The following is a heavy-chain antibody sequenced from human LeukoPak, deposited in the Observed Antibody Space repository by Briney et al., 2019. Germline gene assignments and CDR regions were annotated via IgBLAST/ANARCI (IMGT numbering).Heavy chain of an antibody. V-gene: IGHV4-4*07. Sequence: SETLSLTCTVSGVPISSYYWSWIRQPAGKGLEWIGRIYTSGSTNYNPSLKSRVTMSVDTSKNQFSLKQSSVTAADTAVYYCARDPVTSRMVRGVIRYYYYGMDVWGQGTTVTVSS. D-gene: IGHD3-10*01. CDR1: GVPISSYY. CDR2: IYTSGST. J-gene: IGHJ6*02. CDR3: ARDPVTSRMVRGVIRYYYYGMDV.